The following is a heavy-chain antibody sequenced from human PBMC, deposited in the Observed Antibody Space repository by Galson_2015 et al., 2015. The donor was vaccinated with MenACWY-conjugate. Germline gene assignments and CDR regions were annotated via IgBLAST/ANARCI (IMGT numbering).Heavy chain of an antibody. D-gene: IGHD3-10*01. CDR2: IRHDGSNT. J-gene: IGHJ4*02. CDR3: AKDKIYFGSGSYLYYFDY. CDR1: GFTFSSNG. V-gene: IGHV3-30*02. Sequence: SLRLSCAASGFTFSSNGMHWVRQAPGKGLEWVAFIRHDGSNTYYGESVKGRFTISRDNPKNTLYLQMNSLRPEDTAVYFCAKDKIYFGSGSYLYYFDYWGQGTLVTVSS.